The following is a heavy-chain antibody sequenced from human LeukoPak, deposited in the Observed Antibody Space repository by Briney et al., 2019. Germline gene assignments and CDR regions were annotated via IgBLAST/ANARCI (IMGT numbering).Heavy chain of an antibody. CDR1: GGSISSYY. Sequence: SETLSLTCTVSGGSISSYYWSWIRRPPGKGLEWIGYIYYSGSTNYNPSLKSRVTISVDTSKDQFSLKLSSVTAADTAVYYCARDDGDNDAFDIWGQGTMVTVSS. J-gene: IGHJ3*02. D-gene: IGHD4-17*01. CDR3: ARDDGDNDAFDI. CDR2: IYYSGST. V-gene: IGHV4-59*01.